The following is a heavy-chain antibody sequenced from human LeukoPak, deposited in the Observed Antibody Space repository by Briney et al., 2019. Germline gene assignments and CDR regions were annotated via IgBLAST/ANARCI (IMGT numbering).Heavy chain of an antibody. D-gene: IGHD3-16*02. CDR1: GSIFSSYW. Sequence: PGASLQISCEGSGSIFSSYWIGWVRQLPGKGLEWMGVIYYGDSDTSYSPSFQGQVTISVDKSINTAYLQLSSLKASDTAMYYCARHGKYSAGYRYFDYWGQGTRVTVSS. CDR3: ARHGKYSAGYRYFDY. J-gene: IGHJ4*02. CDR2: IYYGDSDT. V-gene: IGHV5-51*01.